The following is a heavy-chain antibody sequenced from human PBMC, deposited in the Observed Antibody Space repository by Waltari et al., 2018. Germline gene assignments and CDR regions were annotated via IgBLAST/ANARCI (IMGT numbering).Heavy chain of an antibody. D-gene: IGHD6-6*01. Sequence: QVQLVQSGAEVKKPGASVKVSCKASGYTFTGYYMHWVRQAPGQGREGMGWSNPNRGGTNYAQKFQGRVTMTRDTSISTAYMELSRLGSDDTAVYYCARDGTASSSWGGPVGYWGQGTLVTVSS. V-gene: IGHV1-2*02. CDR1: GYTFTGYY. CDR2: SNPNRGGT. J-gene: IGHJ4*02. CDR3: ARDGTASSSWGGPVGY.